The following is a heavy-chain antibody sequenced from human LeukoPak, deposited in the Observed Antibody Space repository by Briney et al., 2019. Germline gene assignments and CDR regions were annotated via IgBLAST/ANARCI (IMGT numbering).Heavy chain of an antibody. Sequence: GGSLRLSCAPSGFTSSSYWMRWVCQAPGEGLEWVANIKQDGSEKYYVDSVKGRFTISRDNAKNSLYLQMNSLRAEDTAVYYCAREGDTYGGNSIGYWGQGTLVTVSS. D-gene: IGHD4-23*01. J-gene: IGHJ4*02. V-gene: IGHV3-7*01. CDR2: IKQDGSEK. CDR1: GFTSSSYW. CDR3: AREGDTYGGNSIGY.